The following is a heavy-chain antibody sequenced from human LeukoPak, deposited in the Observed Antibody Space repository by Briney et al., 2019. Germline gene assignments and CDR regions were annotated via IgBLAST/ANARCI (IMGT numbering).Heavy chain of an antibody. D-gene: IGHD3-22*01. CDR2: ISGSGGST. Sequence: GGSLRLSCAASGFTFSSYAMSWVRQAPGKRLEWVSAISGSGGSTYYADSVKGRFTISRDNSKNTLYLQMNSLRAEDTAVYYCAKFVGGYYDSSGYWYYFDYWGQGTLVTVSS. CDR1: GFTFSSYA. CDR3: AKFVGGYYDSSGYWYYFDY. J-gene: IGHJ4*02. V-gene: IGHV3-23*01.